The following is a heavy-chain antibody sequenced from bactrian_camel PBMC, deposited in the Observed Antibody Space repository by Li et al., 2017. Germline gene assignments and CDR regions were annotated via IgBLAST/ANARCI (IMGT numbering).Heavy chain of an antibody. D-gene: IGHD3*01. CDR2: IDGYGET. J-gene: IGHJ4*01. CDR1: GYTFGYNYC. CDR3: AADLRGGPRCYDRVRGGMLDY. V-gene: IGHV3S55*01. Sequence: VQLVEPGGGSVQAGGSLRLSCGDPGYTFGYNYCMGWFRQAPGKEREGVAVIDGYGETTHSGSVKGRFDVIRDSASNTLYLQMNDLRPGDTAMYYCAADLRGGPRCYDRVRGGMLDYGGRGTQVTVS.